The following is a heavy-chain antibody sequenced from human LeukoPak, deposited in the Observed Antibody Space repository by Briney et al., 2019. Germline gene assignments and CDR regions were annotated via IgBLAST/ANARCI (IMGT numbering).Heavy chain of an antibody. D-gene: IGHD1-26*01. CDR2: ISGSGGST. Sequence: GGSLRLSCAASGFTFSSYAMSWVRQAPGKGLKWVSAISGSGGSTYYADSVKGRFTISRDNSKNTLYLQMNSLRAEDTAVYYCAKVGWGYYYGMDVWGQGTTVTVSS. CDR1: GFTFSSYA. J-gene: IGHJ6*02. V-gene: IGHV3-23*01. CDR3: AKVGWGYYYGMDV.